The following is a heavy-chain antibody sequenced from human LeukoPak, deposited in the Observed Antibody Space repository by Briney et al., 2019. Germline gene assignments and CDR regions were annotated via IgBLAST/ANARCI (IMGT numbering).Heavy chain of an antibody. CDR2: IIPIFGTA. Sequence: GASVKVFCKASGGTFSSYAISWVRQAPGQGLEWMGRIIPIFGTANYAQKFQGRVTITTDESTSTAYMELSSLRSEDTAVYYCAREGSSGWYDLGAFDIWGQGTMVTVSS. CDR1: GGTFSSYA. CDR3: AREGSSGWYDLGAFDI. J-gene: IGHJ3*02. V-gene: IGHV1-69*05. D-gene: IGHD6-19*01.